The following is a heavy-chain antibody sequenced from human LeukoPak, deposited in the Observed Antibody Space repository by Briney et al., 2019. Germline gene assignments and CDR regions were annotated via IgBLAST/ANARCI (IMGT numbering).Heavy chain of an antibody. CDR3: ARSTDAFDI. CDR1: GFTFSSYA. Sequence: PGGSLRLSCAASGFTFSSYAMHWIRQAPGKGLEWVAVISYDGSNKYYADSVKGRFTISRDNSKDTLYLQMSSLRAEDTAAYYCARSTDAFDIWGQGTMVTVSS. CDR2: ISYDGSNK. V-gene: IGHV3-30*04. J-gene: IGHJ3*02.